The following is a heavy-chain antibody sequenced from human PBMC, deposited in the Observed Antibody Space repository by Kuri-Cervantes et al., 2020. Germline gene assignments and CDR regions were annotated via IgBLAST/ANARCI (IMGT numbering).Heavy chain of an antibody. Sequence: GESLKISCAASGFTFSSYGMHWVRQAPGKGLEWVAVISYDGSNKYYADSVKGRFTIPRDNSKNTLYLQMNSLRAEDTAVYYCAKDSTRSGAFDYWGQGTLVTVSS. CDR1: GFTFSSYG. CDR2: ISYDGSNK. V-gene: IGHV3-30*18. CDR3: AKDSTRSGAFDY. D-gene: IGHD7-27*01. J-gene: IGHJ4*02.